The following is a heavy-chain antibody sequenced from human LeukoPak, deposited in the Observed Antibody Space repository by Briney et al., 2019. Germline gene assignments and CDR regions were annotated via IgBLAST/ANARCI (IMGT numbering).Heavy chain of an antibody. D-gene: IGHD2-2*01. J-gene: IGHJ4*02. CDR1: GYTFTSYY. CDR2: INPSGGST. Sequence: ASVKVSCKASGYTFTSYYMHWVRQAPGQGLEWMGIINPSGGSTSYAQKFQGRVTMTRDTSTSTVYMELSSLRSEDTAVYYCARDHCSSTSCYNFDYWGQGTLVTVSS. V-gene: IGHV1-46*01. CDR3: ARDHCSSTSCYNFDY.